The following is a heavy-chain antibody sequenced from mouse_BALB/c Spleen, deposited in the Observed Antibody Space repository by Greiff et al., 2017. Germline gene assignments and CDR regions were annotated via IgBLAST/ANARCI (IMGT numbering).Heavy chain of an antibody. Sequence: VQLQQSGPSLVQPSQSLSITCTVSGFSLTSYGVHWVRQSPGKGLEWLGVIWRGGSTDYNAAFMSRLSITKDNSKSHVFFKMNSLQADDTAIYYWAKNENYRYDGFAYWGQGTLVTVSA. CDR3: AKNENYRYDGFAY. D-gene: IGHD2-14*01. CDR2: IWRGGST. V-gene: IGHV2-5-1*01. CDR1: GFSLTSYG. J-gene: IGHJ3*01.